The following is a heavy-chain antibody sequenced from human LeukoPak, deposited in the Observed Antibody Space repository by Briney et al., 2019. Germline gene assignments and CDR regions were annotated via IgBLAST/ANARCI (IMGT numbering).Heavy chain of an antibody. D-gene: IGHD3-22*01. CDR2: IYYSGST. Sequence: PSDTLSLTCTVSGGSISSSSYYWGWIRQPPGKGLEWIGSIYYSGSTYYNPSLKSRVTISVDTSKNQFSLKLSSVTAADTAVYYCARVEDDSSGYYYLNWGQGTLVTVSS. V-gene: IGHV4-39*07. J-gene: IGHJ4*02. CDR1: GGSISSSSYY. CDR3: ARVEDDSSGYYYLN.